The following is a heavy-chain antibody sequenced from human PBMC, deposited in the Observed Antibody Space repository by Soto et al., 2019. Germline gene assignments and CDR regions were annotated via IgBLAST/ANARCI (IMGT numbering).Heavy chain of an antibody. CDR3: ASGGLDYYYYMDV. D-gene: IGHD6-6*01. CDR1: GGSFSGYY. J-gene: IGHJ6*03. Sequence: QVQLQQWGAGLLKPSETLSLTCAVYGGSFSGYYWSWIRQPPGKGLEWIGEINHSGSTDYNPSLKSRVTISVDTSKNQFSLKLSSVTAADTAVYYCASGGLDYYYYMDVWGKGTTVTVSS. V-gene: IGHV4-34*01. CDR2: INHSGST.